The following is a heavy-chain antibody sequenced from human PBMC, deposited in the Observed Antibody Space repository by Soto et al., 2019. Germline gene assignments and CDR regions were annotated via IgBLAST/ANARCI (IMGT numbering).Heavy chain of an antibody. CDR2: IIDSGGST. J-gene: IGHJ1*01. D-gene: IGHD4-17*01. V-gene: IGHV3-23*01. CDR3: AKDAYSGDYLLGNFQH. Sequence: GGSLRLSCAASGFTFSSCAMGWVRQAPGKGLEWVSDIIDSGGSTYYADSVKGRFTISRDNSKNTLYLQMNGLRAEDTAVFYCAKDAYSGDYLLGNFQHWGQGTLVTVSS. CDR1: GFTFSSCA.